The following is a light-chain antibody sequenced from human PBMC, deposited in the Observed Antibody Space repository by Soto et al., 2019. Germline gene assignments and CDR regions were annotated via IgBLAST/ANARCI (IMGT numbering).Light chain of an antibody. CDR3: QHLNDYRYT. CDR1: KAIRSS. J-gene: IGKJ2*01. Sequence: DIQLTQSPSFLSTSVGGRVTITCGASKAIRSSLAWYQHNPGKAPKLLIYAASTLQNGVPSSFSGSGSGTEFTLTISSLQPEDFATYYCQHLNDYRYTFGQGTKVEIK. V-gene: IGKV1-9*01. CDR2: AAS.